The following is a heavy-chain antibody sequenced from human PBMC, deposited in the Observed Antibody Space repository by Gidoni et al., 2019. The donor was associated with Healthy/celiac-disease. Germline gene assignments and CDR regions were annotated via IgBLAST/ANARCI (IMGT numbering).Heavy chain of an antibody. J-gene: IGHJ4*02. CDR2: IYYSGST. Sequence: QLQLQESGPGLVKPSETLSLTCTVSGGSISSSSYYWGWIRQPPGKGLEWIGSIYYSGSTYYNPSLKSRVTISVDTSKNQFSLKLSSVTAADTAVYYCAREGDCSGGSCYIHDLYFDYWGQGTLVTVSS. CDR1: GGSISSSSYY. CDR3: AREGDCSGGSCYIHDLYFDY. V-gene: IGHV4-39*02. D-gene: IGHD2-15*01.